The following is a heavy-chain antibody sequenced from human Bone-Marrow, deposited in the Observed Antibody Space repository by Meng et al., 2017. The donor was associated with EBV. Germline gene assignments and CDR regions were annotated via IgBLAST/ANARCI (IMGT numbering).Heavy chain of an antibody. J-gene: IGHJ5*02. V-gene: IGHV3-23*04. CDR1: GFTFSSYA. D-gene: IGHD3-10*01. CDR2: ISGSGGST. Sequence: EVQLVESXXGLVQXGGSLGLSXAAAGFTFSSYAMSWVRQAPGKGLEWVSAISGSGGSTYYADSVKGRFTISRDNSKNTLYLQMNSLRAEDTAVYYCAKDLSYYYGSGSYTHTQLNWFDTWDQGTRVTVSS. CDR3: AKDLSYYYGSGSYTHTQLNWFDT.